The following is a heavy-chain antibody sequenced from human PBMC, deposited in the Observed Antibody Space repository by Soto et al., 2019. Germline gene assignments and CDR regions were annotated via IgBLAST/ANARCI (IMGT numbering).Heavy chain of an antibody. D-gene: IGHD3-9*01. V-gene: IGHV3-30*18. Sequence: QVQLVESGGGVVQPGRSLRLSCAASGFTFSSYGMHWVRQAPGKGLEWVAVISYDGSNKYYADSVKGRFTISRDNSKNTLYLQMNSLRAEDTAVYYCAKDGWGFDWLLTYYYYYYMDVWGKGTTVTVSS. CDR1: GFTFSSYG. CDR3: AKDGWGFDWLLTYYYYYYMDV. CDR2: ISYDGSNK. J-gene: IGHJ6*03.